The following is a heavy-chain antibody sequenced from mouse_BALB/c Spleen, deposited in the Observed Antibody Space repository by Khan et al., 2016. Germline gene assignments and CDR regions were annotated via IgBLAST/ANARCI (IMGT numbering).Heavy chain of an antibody. J-gene: IGHJ2*01. CDR1: GYSITSGYY. CDR2: ISCDGSN. D-gene: IGHD2-10*02. CDR3: ARETKYGDGGFDY. V-gene: IGHV3-6*02. Sequence: EVQLQESGPGLVKPSQSLSLTCSVTGYSITSGYYWNWIRPSPGNKLEWMGYISCDGSNNYNPSLKNRISITRDTSKNQFFLKLNPVTTDDPATYYGARETKYGDGGFDYWGQGTTLTVAS.